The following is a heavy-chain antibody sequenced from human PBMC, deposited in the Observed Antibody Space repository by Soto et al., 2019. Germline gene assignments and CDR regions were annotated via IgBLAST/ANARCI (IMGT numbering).Heavy chain of an antibody. CDR1: GGSISSYY. CDR3: ARRNYYYYSVMDV. V-gene: IGHV4-59*01. J-gene: IGHJ6*02. Sequence: SETLSLTCTVSGGSISSYYWSWIRQPPGKGLEWIGYIYYSGSTNYNPSLKSRVTISVDTSKNQFSLKLSSVTAADTAVYYCARRNYYYYSVMDVWGQGTTVTVSS. CDR2: IYYSGST.